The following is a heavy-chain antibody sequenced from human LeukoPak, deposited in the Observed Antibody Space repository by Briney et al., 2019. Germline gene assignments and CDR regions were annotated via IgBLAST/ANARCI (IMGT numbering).Heavy chain of an antibody. CDR1: GYTFTSYY. CDR3: ARERAATKRSAEYFQH. CDR2: INPSGGST. V-gene: IGHV1-46*01. J-gene: IGHJ1*01. Sequence: ASVKVSCKASGYTFTSYYMHWVRQAPGQGLEWMGIINPSGGSTSYAQKFQGRVTMTRDMSTGTVYMELSSLRSEDTAVYYCARERAATKRSAEYFQHWGQGTLVTVSS. D-gene: IGHD2-15*01.